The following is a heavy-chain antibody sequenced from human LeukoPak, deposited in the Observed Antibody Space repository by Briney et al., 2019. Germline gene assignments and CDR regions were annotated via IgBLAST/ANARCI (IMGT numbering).Heavy chain of an antibody. V-gene: IGHV3-33*01. CDR3: ARELGRVGAFDI. Sequence: GGSLRLSCAASGFTFSSYGMHWIRQAPGKELEWVAVIWYDGSNKYYADSVKGRFIISRDNSKNTLYLQMNSLRAEDTAVYYCARELGRVGAFDIWGQGTMVTVSS. J-gene: IGHJ3*02. CDR1: GFTFSSYG. D-gene: IGHD1-26*01. CDR2: IWYDGSNK.